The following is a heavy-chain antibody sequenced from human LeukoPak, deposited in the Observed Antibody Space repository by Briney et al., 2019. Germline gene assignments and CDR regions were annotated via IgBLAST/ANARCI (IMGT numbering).Heavy chain of an antibody. V-gene: IGHV3-7*03. D-gene: IGHD1-26*01. CDR1: GFTFSSYW. Sequence: GGSLRLSCTASGFTFSSYWMNWVRQAPGKGLEWVANINLDGSEKHYMDSVKGRFTISRDNAKNSLYLQMNSLRAEDTAVYYCARDAAEVGAPFFDYWGQGTLVTVSS. CDR3: ARDAAEVGAPFFDY. J-gene: IGHJ4*02. CDR2: INLDGSEK.